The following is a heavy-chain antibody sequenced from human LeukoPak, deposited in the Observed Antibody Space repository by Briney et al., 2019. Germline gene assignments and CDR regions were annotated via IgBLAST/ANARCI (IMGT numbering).Heavy chain of an antibody. J-gene: IGHJ6*03. CDR1: GYTFTGYY. V-gene: IGHV1-2*02. Sequence: GASVKVSCKASGYTFTGYYMHWVRQAPGQGLEWMGWINPNSGGTNYAQKFQGRVTMTRDTSISTAYMELSRLRSDDTAVYYCARDKYDILGYYDYMDVWGKGTTVTVSS. CDR2: INPNSGGT. CDR3: ARDKYDILGYYDYMDV. D-gene: IGHD3-9*01.